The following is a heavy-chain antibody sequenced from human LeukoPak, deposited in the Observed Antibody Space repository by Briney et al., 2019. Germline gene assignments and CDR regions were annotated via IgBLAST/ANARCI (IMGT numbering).Heavy chain of an antibody. CDR1: GGSITSYY. CDR2: ISYSGST. V-gene: IGHV4-59*01. D-gene: IGHD2-2*01. Sequence: PSETLSLTCTVSGGSITSYYWSWIRQPPGKGLEWIGYISYSGSTNYNPSLKSRVTISLDTSKNQFSLKLSSVTAADTAVYYCASGGYCSSTGCYPNWFDPWGQGTLVTVSS. J-gene: IGHJ5*02. CDR3: ASGGYCSSTGCYPNWFDP.